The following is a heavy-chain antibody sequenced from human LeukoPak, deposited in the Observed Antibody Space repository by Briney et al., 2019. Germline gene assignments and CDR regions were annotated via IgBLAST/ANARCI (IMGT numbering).Heavy chain of an antibody. D-gene: IGHD3-9*01. V-gene: IGHV1-46*01. J-gene: IGHJ4*02. Sequence: GASVKVSCKASGYTFTSYYMHWVRQAPGQGLEWMGIINPSGGSTSYAQKFQGRVTMTRDTSTGTVYMELSSLRSEDTAVYYCARDRFDDILTTGSIDYWGQGTLVTVSS. CDR2: INPSGGST. CDR3: ARDRFDDILTTGSIDY. CDR1: GYTFTSYY.